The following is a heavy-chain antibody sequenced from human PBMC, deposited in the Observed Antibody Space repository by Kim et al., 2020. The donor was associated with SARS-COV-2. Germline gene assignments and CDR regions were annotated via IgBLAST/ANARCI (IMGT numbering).Heavy chain of an antibody. D-gene: IGHD3-22*01. CDR3: TTDPDSSGYYYAPPRYFDY. Sequence: GRFTNSRDDSKNTLYLQMNSLKTEDTAVYYCTTDPDSSGYYYAPPRYFDYWGQGTLVTVSS. J-gene: IGHJ4*02. V-gene: IGHV3-15*01.